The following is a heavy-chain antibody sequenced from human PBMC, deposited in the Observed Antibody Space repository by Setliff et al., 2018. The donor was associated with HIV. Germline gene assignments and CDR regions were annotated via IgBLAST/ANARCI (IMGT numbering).Heavy chain of an antibody. V-gene: IGHV4-34*01. D-gene: IGHD3-16*01. CDR2: INHSGST. Sequence: PSETLSLTCAVYGGSFSTYSWTWIRQPPGKGLEWIGEINHSGSTNYNPSLKSRLTITVDTSKNQFSLKLSSVTAADTAVYYCASIEVGGVLSYSYYYMDVWGKGTTVTVSS. CDR1: GGSFSTYS. J-gene: IGHJ6*03. CDR3: ASIEVGGVLSYSYYYMDV.